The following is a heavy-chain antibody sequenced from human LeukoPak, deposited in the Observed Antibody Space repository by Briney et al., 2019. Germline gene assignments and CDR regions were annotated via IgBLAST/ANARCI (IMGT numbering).Heavy chain of an antibody. CDR3: ARNWFDL. CDR1: GFTVSRDY. J-gene: IGHJ5*02. Sequence: PAGSLRLSCAASGFTVSRDYMSWVRQAPGKGLEWVSVIYSGGSTYYADSVKGRFTISRDKSKYTVYLQMNSLRFEDTAMYYCARNWFDLWGQGTLVTVSS. CDR2: IYSGGST. V-gene: IGHV3-53*05.